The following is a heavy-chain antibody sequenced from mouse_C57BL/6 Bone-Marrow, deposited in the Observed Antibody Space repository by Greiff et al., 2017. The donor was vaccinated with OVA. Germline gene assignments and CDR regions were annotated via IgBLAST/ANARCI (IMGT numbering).Heavy chain of an antibody. CDR3: ARSYGNAMDY. J-gene: IGHJ4*01. V-gene: IGHV1-69*01. Sequence: QVQLKQPGAELVMPGASVKLSCKASGYTFTSYWMHWVKQRPGQGLEWIGEIDPSDSYTNYNQKFKGKSTLTVDKSSSTAYMQLSSLTSEDSAVYYCARSYGNAMDYWGQGTSVTVSS. CDR2: IDPSDSYT. CDR1: GYTFTSYW. D-gene: IGHD2-1*01.